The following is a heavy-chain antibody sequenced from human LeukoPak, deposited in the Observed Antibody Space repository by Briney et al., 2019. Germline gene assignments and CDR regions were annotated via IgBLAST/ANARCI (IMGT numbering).Heavy chain of an antibody. Sequence: PSETLSLTCTVYGGSISSYYWSWIRQPPGQGLEWIGEINDSGSTNYNPSLKSRVTMSVDTSKNQISLKLTSVTAADTAVYYCARGPYSSSWYYYYYYMDVWGKGTTVTVSS. CDR2: INDSGST. V-gene: IGHV4-34*01. CDR1: GGSISSYY. D-gene: IGHD6-13*01. J-gene: IGHJ6*03. CDR3: ARGPYSSSWYYYYYYMDV.